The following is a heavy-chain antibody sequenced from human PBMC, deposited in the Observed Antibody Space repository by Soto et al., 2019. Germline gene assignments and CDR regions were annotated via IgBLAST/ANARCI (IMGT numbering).Heavy chain of an antibody. Sequence: QVTLKESGPVLVKPTETLTLTCTVSGFSLSNARLGVSWIRQPTGKALEWLAHIFSNDEKSYSTSLKSRLTISKDTSKSQVVLTMTNMDPVDTATYYWARIYELELPFDPWGQGTLVTVSS. V-gene: IGHV2-26*01. J-gene: IGHJ5*02. CDR1: GFSLSNARLG. CDR3: ARIYELELPFDP. D-gene: IGHD1-7*01. CDR2: IFSNDEK.